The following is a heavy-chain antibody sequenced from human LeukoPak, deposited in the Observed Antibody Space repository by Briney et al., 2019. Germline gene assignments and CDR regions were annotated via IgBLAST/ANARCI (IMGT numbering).Heavy chain of an antibody. CDR2: ISAYNGNT. V-gene: IGHV1-18*01. Sequence: ASVKVSCKASGYTFTNYGISWVRQAPGQGLEWMGWISAYNGNTNYAQKFQGRVTMTTDSSTSTVYMDLRTLTSDDTAVYYCARDRGYSGYASSGYWGQGTLVTVSS. CDR3: ARDRGYSGYASSGY. D-gene: IGHD5-12*01. J-gene: IGHJ4*02. CDR1: GYTFTNYG.